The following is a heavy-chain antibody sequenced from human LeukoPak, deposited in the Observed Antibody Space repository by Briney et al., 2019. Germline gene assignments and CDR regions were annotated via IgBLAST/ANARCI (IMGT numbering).Heavy chain of an antibody. D-gene: IGHD3-22*01. CDR3: ARDREYYYDSSGYYNDAFDI. J-gene: IGHJ3*02. CDR2: TFPFFGIA. Sequence: GASVKVSCKASEATFTTYAISGVRQAPGQGLEWWGGTFPFFGIANYAQKFQGRVTITADKSTSTAYMELSSLRSEDTAVYYCARDREYYYDSSGYYNDAFDIWGQGTMVTVSS. V-gene: IGHV1-69*10. CDR1: EATFTTYA.